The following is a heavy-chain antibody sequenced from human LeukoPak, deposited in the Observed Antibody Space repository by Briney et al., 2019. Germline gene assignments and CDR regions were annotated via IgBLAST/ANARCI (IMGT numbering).Heavy chain of an antibody. J-gene: IGHJ6*03. CDR3: AREGPAKLRFLEWFTMDV. V-gene: IGHV1-2*02. Sequence: ASVKVSCKASGYTFTGYYMHWLRQAPGQGLEWMGWINPNSGGTNYAQKFQGRVTMTRDTSISTAYMELSRLRSDDTAVYYCAREGPAKLRFLEWFTMDVWGKGTTVTVSS. CDR1: GYTFTGYY. CDR2: INPNSGGT. D-gene: IGHD3-3*01.